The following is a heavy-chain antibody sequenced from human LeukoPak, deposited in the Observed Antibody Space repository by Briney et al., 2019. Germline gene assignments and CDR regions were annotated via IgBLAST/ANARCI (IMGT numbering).Heavy chain of an antibody. Sequence: SETLSLTRTVSGGSPRSYCWSWIRQPAGKGLEWIGRIYASGSTTYNPSLKSRVTIPIDKSMNQFSLKLTSVTAADTAVYYCARDRSGYSEYYFDYWGQGTLVTVSS. CDR1: GGSPRSYC. V-gene: IGHV4-4*07. J-gene: IGHJ4*02. CDR2: IYASGST. CDR3: ARDRSGYSEYYFDY. D-gene: IGHD5-12*01.